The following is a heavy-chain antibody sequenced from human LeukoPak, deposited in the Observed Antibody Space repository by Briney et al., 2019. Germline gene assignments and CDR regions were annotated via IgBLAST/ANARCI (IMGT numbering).Heavy chain of an antibody. J-gene: IGHJ6*03. CDR1: GGSFSGYY. D-gene: IGHD3-3*01. Sequence: SETLSLTCAVYGGSFSGYYWSWIRQPPGKGLEWIGEINHSGSTNYNPSLKSRVTISVDTSKNQFSLKLSSVTAADTAVYYCARVRFGYYDFWSGYQVHMDVWGKGTTVTVSS. CDR3: ARVRFGYYDFWSGYQVHMDV. CDR2: INHSGST. V-gene: IGHV4-34*01.